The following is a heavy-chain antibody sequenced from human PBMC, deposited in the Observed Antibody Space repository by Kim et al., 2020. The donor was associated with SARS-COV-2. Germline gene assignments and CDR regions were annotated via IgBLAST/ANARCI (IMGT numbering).Heavy chain of an antibody. V-gene: IGHV3-9*01. CDR1: GFTFDDYA. D-gene: IGHD1-1*01. CDR2: IRWNSGGI. J-gene: IGHJ6*02. Sequence: GGSLRLSCAASGFTFDDYAMHWVRQAPGKGLEWVSGIRWNSGGIGDADSVKGRFTISRDNAKNSLYLQMNSLRAEDTALYYCAKGNGIHYYYYGMDVWGQGTTVTVSS. CDR3: AKGNGIHYYYYGMDV.